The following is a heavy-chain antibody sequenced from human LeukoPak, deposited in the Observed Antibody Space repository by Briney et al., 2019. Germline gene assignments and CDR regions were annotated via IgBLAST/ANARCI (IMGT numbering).Heavy chain of an antibody. CDR1: GVSINSYY. D-gene: IGHD6-13*01. Sequence: SETLSLTCTVSGVSINSYYWNWLRQPPGKGLEWVGYIYYSGGTNYNPSLNSRVTIAVDTSKNQFSLKLSSVTAADTAVYYCARRAAAVGTYYMDVWGKGTPVTASS. CDR2: IYYSGGT. J-gene: IGHJ6*03. CDR3: ARRAAAVGTYYMDV. V-gene: IGHV4-59*01.